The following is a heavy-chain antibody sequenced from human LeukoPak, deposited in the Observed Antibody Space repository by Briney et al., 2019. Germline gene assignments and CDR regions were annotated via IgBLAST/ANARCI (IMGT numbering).Heavy chain of an antibody. CDR2: IIPIFGTA. CDR1: GGTFSSYA. D-gene: IGHD3-22*01. J-gene: IGHJ4*02. Sequence: SVKVSCKASGGTFSSYAISWVRQAPGQGFEWMGRIIPIFGTANYAQKFQGRVTITTDESTSTAYMELSSLRSEDTAVYYCASEAMKIKHRITMVVVALDYWGQGTLVTVSS. V-gene: IGHV1-69*05. CDR3: ASEAMKIKHRITMVVVALDY.